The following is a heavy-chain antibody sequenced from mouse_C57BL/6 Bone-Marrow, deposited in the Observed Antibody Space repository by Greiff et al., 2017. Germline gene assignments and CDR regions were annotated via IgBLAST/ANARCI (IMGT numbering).Heavy chain of an antibody. J-gene: IGHJ1*03. Sequence: EVQRVVSGEGLLKSGGSLRLSCAASGFTFSSYAMSWVRQTPETRLEWVAYISSGGDYIYYADTVQGRFTITRDNARNTLNLQRSSLKSEDTAMSYDTRAQKSGRGYWYFDVWGRGTAVTVTS. CDR3: TRAQKSGRGYWYFDV. CDR1: GFTFSSYA. D-gene: IGHD3-1*01. CDR2: ISSGGDYI. V-gene: IGHV5-9-1*02.